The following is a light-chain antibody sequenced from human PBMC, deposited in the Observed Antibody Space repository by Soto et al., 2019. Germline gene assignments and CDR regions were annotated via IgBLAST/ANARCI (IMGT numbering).Light chain of an antibody. CDR1: QSVSSY. CDR3: QQRSNWPLT. J-gene: IGKJ4*01. V-gene: IGKV3-11*01. CDR2: DAS. Sequence: EIVLTQSTATLSLSPGERATLSCRASQSVSSYLAWYQQKPGQAPRLLIYDASNRATGIPARFSGSGSGTDFTLTISSLEPEGFAVYYCQQRSNWPLTFGGGTKVEIK.